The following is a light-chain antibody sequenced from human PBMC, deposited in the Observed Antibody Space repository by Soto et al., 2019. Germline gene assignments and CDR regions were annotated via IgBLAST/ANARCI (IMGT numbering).Light chain of an antibody. J-gene: IGKJ2*03. Sequence: EIVLTQSPGTLSLSPGERATLSCRASQTISSYLAWYQHKPGQAPRLLIYDASSRATGIPDRFSGSGSGTDCTLTISRLEPDDFTVYYCQQYLSSPPYGFGQGTKLEI. CDR2: DAS. CDR3: QQYLSSPPYG. CDR1: QTISSY. V-gene: IGKV3-20*01.